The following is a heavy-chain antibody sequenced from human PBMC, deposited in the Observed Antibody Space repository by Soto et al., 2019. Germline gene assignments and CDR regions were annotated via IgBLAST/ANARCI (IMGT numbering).Heavy chain of an antibody. Sequence: GGSLRLSCAASGFTFSGSAMHWVRQASGNGLEWVGRIRSKANNYATTYTASVKGRFTISRDNSKNTLYLQMGSLRAEDMAVYYCAREGAPGRYDFWSGPDDAFDIWGQGTMVTVSS. J-gene: IGHJ3*02. CDR2: IRSKANNYAT. V-gene: IGHV3-73*01. CDR1: GFTFSGSA. D-gene: IGHD3-3*01. CDR3: AREGAPGRYDFWSGPDDAFDI.